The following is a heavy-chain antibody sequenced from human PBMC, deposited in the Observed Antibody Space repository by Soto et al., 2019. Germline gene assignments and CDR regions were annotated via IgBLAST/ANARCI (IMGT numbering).Heavy chain of an antibody. J-gene: IGHJ5*01. V-gene: IGHV4-4*02. CDR2: IYHSGIT. D-gene: IGHD6-6*01. CDR3: ARNEGGIALRPCWLEP. CDR1: GGSISSSNW. Sequence: SETLSLTCAVSGGSISSSNWWSWVRQPPGKGLEWIGQIYHSGITNYSPSLKSRVTISVDKSKNQFYLKLSSVTAADTAVYYCARNEGGIALRPCWLEPWGEGTMVNVSP.